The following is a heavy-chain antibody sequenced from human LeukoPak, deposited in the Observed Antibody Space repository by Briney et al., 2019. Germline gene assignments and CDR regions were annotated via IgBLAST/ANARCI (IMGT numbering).Heavy chain of an antibody. CDR3: ARVIDWGYSYGYGFDP. CDR2: FDPEDGET. D-gene: IGHD5-18*01. Sequence: ASVKVSCKVSGYTLTELSMHWVRQAPGKGLEWMGGFDPEDGETIYAQKFQGRVTMTRDTSTSTVYMELSSLRSEDTAVYYCARVIDWGYSYGYGFDPWGQGTLVTVSS. J-gene: IGHJ5*02. CDR1: GYTLTELS. V-gene: IGHV1-24*01.